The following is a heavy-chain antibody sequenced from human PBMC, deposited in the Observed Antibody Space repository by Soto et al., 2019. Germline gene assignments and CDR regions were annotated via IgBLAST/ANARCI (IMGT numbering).Heavy chain of an antibody. CDR3: ARDHFLGLNGY. Sequence: ASVKVSFKACGYTFTSYGISWLRQAPGQGLEWMGWISAYNGNTNYAQKLQGRVTMTTDTSTSTAYMELRNLRSGDTAVYYCARDHFLGLNGYWGQGTLVTVSS. CDR2: ISAYNGNT. D-gene: IGHD3-3*02. V-gene: IGHV1-18*04. CDR1: GYTFTSYG. J-gene: IGHJ4*02.